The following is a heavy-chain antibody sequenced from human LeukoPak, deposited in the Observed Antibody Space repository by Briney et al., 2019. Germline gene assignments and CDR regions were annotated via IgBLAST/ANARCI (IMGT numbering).Heavy chain of an antibody. D-gene: IGHD3-3*02. V-gene: IGHV3-43*02. J-gene: IGHJ4*02. Sequence: GGSLRLSCAASGFTFDDYAMHWVRQAPGKGPEWVSLISGDGGSTYYADSVKGRFTISRDNSKNTLYLQMNSLRVEDTAVYYCAALARDYWGQGTLVTVSS. CDR1: GFTFDDYA. CDR2: ISGDGGST. CDR3: AALARDY.